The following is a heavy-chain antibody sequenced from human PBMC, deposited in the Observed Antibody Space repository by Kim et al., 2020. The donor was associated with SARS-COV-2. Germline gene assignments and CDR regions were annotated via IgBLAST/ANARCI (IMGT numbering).Heavy chain of an antibody. V-gene: IGHV3-74*01. J-gene: IGHJ4*02. D-gene: IGHD2-21*02. CDR3: AREVVTGNGGLKY. Sequence: AGSVKGRFTISRDNAKNMLFLQMKSLRDEDTAVYYCAREVVTGNGGLKYWGQGTLVTVSS.